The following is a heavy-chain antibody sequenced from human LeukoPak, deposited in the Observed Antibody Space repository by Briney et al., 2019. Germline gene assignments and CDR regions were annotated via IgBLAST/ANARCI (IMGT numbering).Heavy chain of an antibody. CDR1: GGSISSGGYS. V-gene: IGHV4-30-2*01. CDR3: AGRFLEWLLDY. D-gene: IGHD3-3*01. CDR2: IYHSGST. J-gene: IGHJ4*02. Sequence: PSETLSLTCAVSGGSISSGGYSWSWIRQPPGKGLEWIGYIYHSGSTYYNPSLKSRVTISVDTSKNQFSLKLSSVTAADTAVYYCAGRFLEWLLDYWGQGTLVTVSS.